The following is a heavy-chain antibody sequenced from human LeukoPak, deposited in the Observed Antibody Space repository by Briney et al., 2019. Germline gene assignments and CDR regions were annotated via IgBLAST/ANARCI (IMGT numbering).Heavy chain of an antibody. V-gene: IGHV1-2*02. CDR3: ARASSSGWYWGYHFDY. J-gene: IGHJ4*02. CDR1: GYTSTSYY. CDR2: INPNGGGT. Sequence: ASVKVSCKASGYTSTSYYMHWVRQAPGQGLEWMGWINPNGGGTNYAQKFQGRVTMTRDTSIGTAYMELSRLRSDDTAVYYCARASSSGWYWGYHFDYWGQGTLVTVSS. D-gene: IGHD6-19*01.